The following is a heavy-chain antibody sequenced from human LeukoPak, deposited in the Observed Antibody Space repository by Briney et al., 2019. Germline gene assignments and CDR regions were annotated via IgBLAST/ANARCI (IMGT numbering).Heavy chain of an antibody. V-gene: IGHV3-30*18. CDR2: ISYDGSNK. D-gene: IGHD3-10*01. J-gene: IGHJ4*02. Sequence: GGSLRLSCAASGFTFSSYGMHWVRQAPGKGLERVAVISYDGSNKYYADSVKGRFTISRDNSKNTLYLQMNSLRAEDTAVYYCAKEGRFGEFDYWGQGTLVTVSS. CDR1: GFTFSSYG. CDR3: AKEGRFGEFDY.